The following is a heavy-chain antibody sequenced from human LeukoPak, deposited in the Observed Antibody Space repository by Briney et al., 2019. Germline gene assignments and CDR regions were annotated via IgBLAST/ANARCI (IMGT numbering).Heavy chain of an antibody. CDR3: ARARYYDYVWGSYPPYFDY. CDR1: GGSISSYY. D-gene: IGHD3-16*02. J-gene: IGHJ4*02. Sequence: SETLSLTCTVSGGSISSYYWSWIRQPPGKGLEWIGYIYYSGSTKYNPSLKSRVTISVDTSKNQFSLKLSSVTAADTAVYYCARARYYDYVWGSYPPYFDYWGQGTLVTVSS. V-gene: IGHV4-59*01. CDR2: IYYSGST.